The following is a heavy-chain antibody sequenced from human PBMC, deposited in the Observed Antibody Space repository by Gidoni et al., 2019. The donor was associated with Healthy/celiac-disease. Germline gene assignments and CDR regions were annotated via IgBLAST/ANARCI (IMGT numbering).Heavy chain of an antibody. CDR2: ISSSSSYI. V-gene: IGHV3-21*01. CDR3: ARPNSSGWYPFDY. CDR1: GFTFSSYS. Sequence: EVQLVESGGGLVKPGGSLRLSCAASGFTFSSYSMNWVHQAPGKGLEWVSSISSSSSYIYYADSVKGRFTISRDNAKNSLYLQMNSLRAEDTAVYYCARPNSSGWYPFDYWGQGTLVTVSS. D-gene: IGHD6-19*01. J-gene: IGHJ4*02.